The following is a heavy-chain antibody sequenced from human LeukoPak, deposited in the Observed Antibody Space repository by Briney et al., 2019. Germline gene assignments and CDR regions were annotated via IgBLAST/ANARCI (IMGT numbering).Heavy chain of an antibody. Sequence: ASVKVSCKVSGYTLTELSMHWVRQAPGKGLEWMGGFDPEDGETIYAQKLQGRVTMTEDTSTDTAYMELSSLRSEDTAVYYCATDGYYGSGSPDGSYWLDPWGQGTLVTVSS. J-gene: IGHJ5*02. D-gene: IGHD3-10*01. V-gene: IGHV1-24*01. CDR1: GYTLTELS. CDR2: FDPEDGET. CDR3: ATDGYYGSGSPDGSYWLDP.